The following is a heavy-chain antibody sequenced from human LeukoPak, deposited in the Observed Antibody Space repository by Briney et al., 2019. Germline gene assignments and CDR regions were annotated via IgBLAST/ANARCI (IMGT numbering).Heavy chain of an antibody. CDR3: ARDSLMDDSSGYYPHDAFDI. D-gene: IGHD3-22*01. CDR2: IYYSGST. Sequence: PSETLSLTCTVSGGSISSGGYYWSWIRQPPGKGLEWIGYIYYSGSTNYNPSLKSRVTISVDTSKNQFSLKLSSVTAADTAVYYCARDSLMDDSSGYYPHDAFDIWGQGTMVTVSS. CDR1: GGSISSGGYY. V-gene: IGHV4-61*08. J-gene: IGHJ3*02.